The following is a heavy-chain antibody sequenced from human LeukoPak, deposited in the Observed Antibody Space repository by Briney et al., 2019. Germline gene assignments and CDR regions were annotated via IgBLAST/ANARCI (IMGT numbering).Heavy chain of an antibody. D-gene: IGHD3-10*01. V-gene: IGHV4-4*07. J-gene: IGHJ4*02. CDR2: IYTSGST. CDR1: GGSFSGYY. Sequence: SETLSLTCAVYGGSFSGYYWSWIRKPPGKGLEWIGRIYTSGSTNYNPSLKSRVTMSVDTSENQFSLKLSSVTAADRAVYYCARDYYGSGGVGYWGQGTLVTVSS. CDR3: ARDYYGSGGVGY.